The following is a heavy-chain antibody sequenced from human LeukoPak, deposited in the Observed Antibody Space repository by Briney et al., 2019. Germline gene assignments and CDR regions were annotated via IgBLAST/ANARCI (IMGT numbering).Heavy chain of an antibody. CDR2: INWNGGST. CDR3: ARDVPRAQRTVVTDY. Sequence: GGTLRLSCAASGFTFSSYGMSWVRQAPGKGLEWVSGINWNGGSTGYADSVKGRFTISRDNAKNSLYLQMNSLRAEDTALYYCARDVPRAQRTVVTDYWGQGTLVTVSS. V-gene: IGHV3-20*04. J-gene: IGHJ4*02. D-gene: IGHD4-23*01. CDR1: GFTFSSYG.